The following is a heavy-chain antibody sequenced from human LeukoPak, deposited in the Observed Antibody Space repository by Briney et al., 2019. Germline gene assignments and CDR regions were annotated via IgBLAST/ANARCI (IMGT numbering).Heavy chain of an antibody. J-gene: IGHJ4*02. V-gene: IGHV3-23*01. Sequence: PGGSLRLSCTASGFTFTNYAMSWVRQAPGKGLEWVSLISGSGFSTYYGDSVKGRFTISRDSSKNTLYLQMNSLRAEDTAVYHCAKVVGGYNFDYWGQGTLVTVSS. D-gene: IGHD3-16*01. CDR2: ISGSGFST. CDR3: AKVVGGYNFDY. CDR1: GFTFTNYA.